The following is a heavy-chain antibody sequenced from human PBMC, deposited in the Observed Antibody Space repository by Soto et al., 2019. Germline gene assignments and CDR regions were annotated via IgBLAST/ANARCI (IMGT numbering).Heavy chain of an antibody. CDR3: AREEYYYDSSGYSRDY. V-gene: IGHV1-2*02. CDR2: INPNSGAT. Sequence: QVQLVQSGAEVKKPGASVKVFCKAFGYTFTDFYMHWVRQAPGQGLEWMGSINPNSGATTYAQRFQGRVTMTRDTSTSKAYMDLSRLRSDDTAMYYCAREEYYYDSSGYSRDYWGQGTLVTVSS. CDR1: GYTFTDFY. D-gene: IGHD3-22*01. J-gene: IGHJ4*02.